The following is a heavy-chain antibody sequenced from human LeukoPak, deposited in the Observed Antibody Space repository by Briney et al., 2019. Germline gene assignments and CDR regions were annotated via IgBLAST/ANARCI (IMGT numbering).Heavy chain of an antibody. D-gene: IGHD3-10*01. CDR1: GLTLSSYS. V-gene: IGHV3-21*01. Sequence: GGSLRLSCAASGLTLSSYSMNWVRQAPGKGLEWVSSISSSSSYIYYADSVKGRFTISRDNAKNSLYLQMNSLRAEATAVYYCASDYYGSGSYYTLAFDYWGQGTLVTVSS. CDR3: ASDYYGSGSYYTLAFDY. CDR2: ISSSSSYI. J-gene: IGHJ4*02.